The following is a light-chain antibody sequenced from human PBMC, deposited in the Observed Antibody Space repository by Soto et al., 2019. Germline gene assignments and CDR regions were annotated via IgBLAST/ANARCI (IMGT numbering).Light chain of an antibody. CDR2: AAS. CDR1: QDISNY. J-gene: IGKJ3*01. V-gene: IGKV1-27*01. CDR3: QQDNSVPLT. Sequence: DIQMTQSPSSLSASVGDRVSITCRASQDISNYLAWYQQKPGKVPKLLIYAASTLQSGVPSRFSGSGSGTDFTLTISSLQPEDFATYYCQQDNSVPLTFGAGTKVDIK.